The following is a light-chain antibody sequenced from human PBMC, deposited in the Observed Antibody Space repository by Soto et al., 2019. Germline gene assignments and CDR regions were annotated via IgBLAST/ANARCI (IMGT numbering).Light chain of an antibody. V-gene: IGKV3-15*01. Sequence: EVVMTQSPVTLSVSPGERATLSCRASQSFSSNLAWYQQKPGQAPSLLIYGAFTRATGIPARFSGTGSGTEFTLTISSLQSEDFALYYCQQYNDWPLTFGQGTKVDXK. CDR3: QQYNDWPLT. J-gene: IGKJ1*01. CDR1: QSFSSN. CDR2: GAF.